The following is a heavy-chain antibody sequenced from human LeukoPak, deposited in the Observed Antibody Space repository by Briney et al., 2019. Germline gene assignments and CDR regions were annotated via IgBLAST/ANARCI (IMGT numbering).Heavy chain of an antibody. Sequence: SETLSLTCTVSGGSISSSSYYWGWIRQPPGKGLEWIGSIFYSGSTYYNPSLKSRVAISVDMSKNQFSLKLSSVTAADTAIYYCAREGDRGGSYSADDAFDIWGQGTMVTVSS. V-gene: IGHV4-39*02. CDR2: IFYSGST. D-gene: IGHD1-26*01. J-gene: IGHJ3*02. CDR3: AREGDRGGSYSADDAFDI. CDR1: GGSISSSSYY.